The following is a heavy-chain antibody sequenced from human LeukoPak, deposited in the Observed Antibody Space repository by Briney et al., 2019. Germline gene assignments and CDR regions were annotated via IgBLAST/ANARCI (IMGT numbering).Heavy chain of an antibody. CDR2: ISSSSSTI. V-gene: IGHV3-48*01. CDR3: ARGRYCSSTSCYTPEYFQH. J-gene: IGHJ1*01. D-gene: IGHD2-2*02. CDR1: GFTFSSYS. Sequence: PGGSLRLSCAASGFTFSSYSMNWVRQAPGKGLEWVSYISSSSSTIYYAGSVKGRFTISRDNAKNSLYLQMNSLRAEDTAVYYCARGRYCSSTSCYTPEYFQHWGQGTLVTVSS.